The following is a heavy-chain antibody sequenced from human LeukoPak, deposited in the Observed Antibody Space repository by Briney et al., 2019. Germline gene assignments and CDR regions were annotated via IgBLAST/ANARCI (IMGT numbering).Heavy chain of an antibody. CDR2: ISGSGGST. J-gene: IGHJ6*02. V-gene: IGHV3-23*01. D-gene: IGHD3-22*01. CDR3: AKDRDSSGYSYYYGMDV. Sequence: GGSLRLSCAASGFTFSSYAMSWVRQAPGKGLEWVSAISGSGGSTYYADAVKGRFTISRDNSKNTLYLQMNSLRAEDTAAYYCAKDRDSSGYSYYYGMDVWGQGTTVTVSS. CDR1: GFTFSSYA.